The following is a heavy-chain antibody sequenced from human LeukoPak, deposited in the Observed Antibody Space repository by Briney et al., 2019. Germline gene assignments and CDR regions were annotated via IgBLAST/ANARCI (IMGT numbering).Heavy chain of an antibody. CDR3: ARKGLGAAGADHYYYMDG. J-gene: IGHJ6*03. Sequence: PSETLSLTCTVPGGSISSYYWSWIRQPPGKGLEWIGYIYHSGSTNYNSSLKSRVTISVDTSKNQFSLKLSSVTAADTAVDYCARKGLGAAGADHYYYMDGWGKGTTVTVSS. D-gene: IGHD6-13*01. CDR1: GGSISSYY. V-gene: IGHV4-59*01. CDR2: IYHSGST.